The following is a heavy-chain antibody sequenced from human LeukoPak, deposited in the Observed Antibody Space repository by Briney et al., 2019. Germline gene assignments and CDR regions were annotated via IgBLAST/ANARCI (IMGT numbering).Heavy chain of an antibody. J-gene: IGHJ5*02. V-gene: IGHV1-8*01. CDR3: ARDYYGSGSSRDP. CDR2: MNPNSGDT. D-gene: IGHD3-10*01. CDR1: GYTFTNYD. Sequence: ASVKVSCRASGYTFTNYDVNWVRQAPGQGLEWMGWMNPNSGDTGYAQKFQGRITMTRNTSISTAYMKLSSLRSEDTAVYYCARDYYGSGSSRDPWGQGTLVTVSS.